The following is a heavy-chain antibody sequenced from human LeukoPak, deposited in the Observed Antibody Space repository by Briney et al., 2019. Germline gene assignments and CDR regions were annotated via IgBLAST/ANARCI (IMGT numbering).Heavy chain of an antibody. J-gene: IGHJ4*02. V-gene: IGHV1-2*02. CDR2: INPNSGGT. CDR3: ASWQWLVGRDY. D-gene: IGHD6-19*01. CDR1: GYTFTSYD. Sequence: ASVKVSCKASGYTFTSYDINWVPQATGQELEWMGWINPNSGGTNYAQKFQSRVTMTRDTSISTAYMELSRLRSDDTAVYYCASWQWLVGRDYWGQGTLVTVSS.